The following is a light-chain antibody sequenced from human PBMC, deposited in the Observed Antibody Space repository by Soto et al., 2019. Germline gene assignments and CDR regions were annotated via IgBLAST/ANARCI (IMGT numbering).Light chain of an antibody. CDR1: QGVTTN. CDR3: QQYNNWPFS. Sequence: EIVMTQCPATLSVSPGERATLSCRAGQGVTTNFAWYQQKSGQSPRLLIYDVSIRATGVPARFSGTGSETDFTLTISGLQSEDSAVYFCQQYNNWPFSFGQGTRLEIK. J-gene: IGKJ5*01. CDR2: DVS. V-gene: IGKV3-15*01.